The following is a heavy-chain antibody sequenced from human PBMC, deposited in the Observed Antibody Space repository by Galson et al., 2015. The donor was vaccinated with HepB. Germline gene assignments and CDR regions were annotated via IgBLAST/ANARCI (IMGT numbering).Heavy chain of an antibody. J-gene: IGHJ4*02. Sequence: TLSLTCTVSGGSISSGGYYWSWIRQHPGKGLEWIGYIYYSGSTYYNPSLKSRVTISVDTSKNQFSLKLSSVTAADTAVYYCARDYYDSSAESRGIDYWGQGTLVTVSS. D-gene: IGHD3-22*01. CDR3: ARDYYDSSAESRGIDY. V-gene: IGHV4-31*03. CDR1: GGSISSGGYY. CDR2: IYYSGST.